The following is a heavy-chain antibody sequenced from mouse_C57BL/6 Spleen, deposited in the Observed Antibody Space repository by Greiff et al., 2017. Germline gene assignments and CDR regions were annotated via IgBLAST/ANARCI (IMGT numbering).Heavy chain of an antibody. CDR1: GFNIKDYY. CDR3: ARRAYSNRGYYAMDY. CDR2: IDPEDGET. Sequence: EVQVVESGAELVKPGASVKLSCTASGFNIKDYYMHWVKQRTEQGLEWIGRIDPEDGETKYAPKFQGKATITADTSSNTAYLQLSSLTSEDTAVYYCARRAYSNRGYYAMDYWGQGSSVTVSS. D-gene: IGHD2-5*01. J-gene: IGHJ4*01. V-gene: IGHV14-2*01.